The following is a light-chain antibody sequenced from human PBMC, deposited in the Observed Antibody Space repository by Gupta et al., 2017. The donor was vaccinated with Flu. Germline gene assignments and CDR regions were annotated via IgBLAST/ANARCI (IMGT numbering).Light chain of an antibody. CDR1: QGLVNSDGSTH. V-gene: IGKV2-30*01. CDR2: RVS. CDR3: MQCAHLPWA. J-gene: IGKJ1*01. Sequence: LTLRESASISSRSRQGLVNSDGSTHLHWLQQRPVLAPRRLIYRVSDRESRVPDRFSGSGSGTYFTLKIRSVAANDIAVYYFMQCAHLPWAFGQGTKVEI.